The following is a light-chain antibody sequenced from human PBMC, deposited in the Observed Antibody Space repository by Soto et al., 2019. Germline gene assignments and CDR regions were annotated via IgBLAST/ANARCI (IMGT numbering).Light chain of an antibody. J-gene: IGLJ2*01. CDR1: SSNIGSNT. V-gene: IGLV1-44*01. Sequence: QSVLTQPPSASGTPGQRVTISCSGSSSNIGSNTVNWYQHLPGTAPKLLIYSTNQRPSGVPDRFSGSKSGTSASLAISGLQSEDEADYYCAAWDDSLNGVIFGGGTKLTVL. CDR2: STN. CDR3: AAWDDSLNGVI.